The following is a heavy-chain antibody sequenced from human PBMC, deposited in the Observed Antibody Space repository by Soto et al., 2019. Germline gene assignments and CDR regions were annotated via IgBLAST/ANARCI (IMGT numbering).Heavy chain of an antibody. CDR3: SGCSGGACHQNYAMEV. J-gene: IGHJ6*02. V-gene: IGHV3-21*01. Sequence: EVHLVESGGGLVKPGGSLRLSCAVSGFTFSSCTMNWVRQAPGKGLEWVSSISPSTSHIYYADSVEGRFTISRDNAKNSLFLQMNSLRAGDTAVYSTSGCSGGACHQNYAMEVWGQGNTVSVSS. D-gene: IGHD2-15*01. CDR2: ISPSTSHI. CDR1: GFTFSSCT.